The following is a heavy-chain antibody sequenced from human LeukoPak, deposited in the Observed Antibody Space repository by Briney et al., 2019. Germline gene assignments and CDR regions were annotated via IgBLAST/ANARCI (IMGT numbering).Heavy chain of an antibody. V-gene: IGHV4-59*01. D-gene: IGHD3-3*01. CDR2: IYYSGST. CDR1: GGSISSYY. J-gene: IGHJ6*02. Sequence: PSETLSLTCTVSGGSISSYYWSWIRQPPGKGLEWIGYIYYSGSTNYNPSLKSRVTISVDTSKNQFSLKLSSVTAADTAVYYCARVNYDFWSGYYGDYGMDVWGQGTTVTVSS. CDR3: ARVNYDFWSGYYGDYGMDV.